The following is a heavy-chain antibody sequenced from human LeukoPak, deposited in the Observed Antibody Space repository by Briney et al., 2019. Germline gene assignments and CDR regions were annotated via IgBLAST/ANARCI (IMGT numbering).Heavy chain of an antibody. CDR2: ISVSGGNT. V-gene: IGHV3-23*01. CDR3: LGYCSGGSCYSGAY. CDR1: VVTFSSYA. Sequence: SGGSLRLPCAASVVTFSSYAMNWVRQAPGKGLEWVSTISVSGGNTYYAGSVKGRFTISRDNSKNTMYMQMNSLRVDDTAADYCLGYCSGGSCYSGAYWGQGTLVTVSS. D-gene: IGHD2-15*01. J-gene: IGHJ4*02.